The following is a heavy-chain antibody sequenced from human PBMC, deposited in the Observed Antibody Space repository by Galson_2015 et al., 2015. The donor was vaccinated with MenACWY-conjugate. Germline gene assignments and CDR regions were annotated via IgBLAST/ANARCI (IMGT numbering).Heavy chain of an antibody. D-gene: IGHD5-24*01. CDR1: GYTSTSYW. CDR2: IYPDESET. Sequence: QSGAEVKKPGESLTISCRGSGYTSTSYWIGWVRQMPGKGLEWMGIIYPDESETRYSPSFQGQVTISADKSTNTAYLQWSSLKASDTALYYCARLLEYYFDYWGQGTLVTVSS. J-gene: IGHJ4*02. V-gene: IGHV5-51*01. CDR3: ARLLEYYFDY.